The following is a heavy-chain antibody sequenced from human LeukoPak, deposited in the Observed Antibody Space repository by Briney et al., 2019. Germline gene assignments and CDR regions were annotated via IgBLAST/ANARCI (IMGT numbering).Heavy chain of an antibody. CDR2: IRYDGRNK. V-gene: IGHV3-30*02. CDR1: GLTFSIYG. D-gene: IGHD1-1*01. CDR3: AKGGSNNWSFDN. J-gene: IGHJ4*02. Sequence: GGSLRLSCAAAGLTFSIYGMHWVRQAPGKGLQGVAYIRYDGRNKYSADSVKGRFTIYRDNSKSTLYLQMNSLRPEDTAVYYCAKGGSNNWSFDNWGQGTLVTVSS.